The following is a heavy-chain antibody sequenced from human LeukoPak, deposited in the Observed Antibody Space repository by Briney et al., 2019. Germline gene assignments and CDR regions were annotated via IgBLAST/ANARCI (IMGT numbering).Heavy chain of an antibody. D-gene: IGHD3-10*01. CDR1: GGTFSSYA. Sequence: SVKVSCKASGGTFSSYAISWVRQAPGQGLEWVGGIIPIFGTANYAQKFQGRVTITTDESASTAYMELSSLRSEDTAVYYCARGSGSYYRGVGYFDYWGQGTLVTVSS. CDR3: ARGSGSYYRGVGYFDY. V-gene: IGHV1-69*05. CDR2: IIPIFGTA. J-gene: IGHJ4*02.